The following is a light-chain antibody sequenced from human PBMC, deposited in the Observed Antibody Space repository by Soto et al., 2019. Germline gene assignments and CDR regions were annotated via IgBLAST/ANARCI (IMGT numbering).Light chain of an antibody. J-gene: IGKJ1*01. CDR1: QNISSW. Sequence: DLPRTQSPSTLSASVGDRVNITRRASQNISSWLAWYQRKPGKDPKLLIYDASSLESGVPSRFSGSGSGTDFNLTISSLQTEDFATYFCAQEYIFPRTFGQGTKLDIK. V-gene: IGKV1-5*01. CDR3: AQEYIFPRT. CDR2: DAS.